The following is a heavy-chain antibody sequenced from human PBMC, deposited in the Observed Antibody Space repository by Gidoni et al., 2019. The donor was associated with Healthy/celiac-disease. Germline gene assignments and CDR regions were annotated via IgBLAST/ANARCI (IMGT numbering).Heavy chain of an antibody. CDR1: GFTFSSYE. Sequence: EVQLVESGGGLVQPGGSLRLSCAASGFTFSSYEMNCVRQAPGKGLEWVSYISSSGSTIYYADSVKGRFTISRDNAKNSLYLQMNSLRAEDTAVYYCAREIAAAGIDPWGQGTLVTVSS. D-gene: IGHD6-13*01. CDR2: ISSSGSTI. V-gene: IGHV3-48*03. CDR3: AREIAAAGIDP. J-gene: IGHJ5*02.